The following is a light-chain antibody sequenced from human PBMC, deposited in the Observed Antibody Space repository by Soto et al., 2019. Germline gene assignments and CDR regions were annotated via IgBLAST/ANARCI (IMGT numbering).Light chain of an antibody. V-gene: IGLV1-44*01. CDR3: SSWDDNLDAEV. J-gene: IGLJ1*01. CDR1: SSNIGSNT. CDR2: TND. Sequence: QSVLTQPPSASGTPGQRVTISCSGSSSNIGSNTVNWYQQLPGTAPKLLIYTNDQRPSGLPDRFSGSKSGTSASLAISGLQFEDEADYHCSSWDDNLDAEVFGAGTKVTVL.